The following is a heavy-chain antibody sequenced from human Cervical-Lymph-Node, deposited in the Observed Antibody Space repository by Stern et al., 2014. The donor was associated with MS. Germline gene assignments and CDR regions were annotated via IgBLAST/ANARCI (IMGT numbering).Heavy chain of an antibody. CDR1: GFTFSSYS. Sequence: EVQLVESGGGLVKPGGSLRLSCAASGFTFSSYSMNWVRLAPGKGLEWLSSISSPGRNIYYADSLKGRFTISRDSAKKSLYLQMNSLRAEDTAVYYCARDYYFDYWGQGALVTGSS. J-gene: IGHJ4*02. CDR2: ISSPGRNI. V-gene: IGHV3-21*01. CDR3: ARDYYFDY.